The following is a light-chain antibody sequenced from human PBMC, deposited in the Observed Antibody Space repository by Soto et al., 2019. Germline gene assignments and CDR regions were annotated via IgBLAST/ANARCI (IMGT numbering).Light chain of an antibody. CDR1: SSNIGAGYD. J-gene: IGLJ7*01. CDR3: QSYDSILSVL. CDR2: GNT. Sequence: QSVLTQPPSVSGAPGQRVTISCTGSSSNIGAGYDVHWYQQLPGTAPKLLIYGNTNRPSGVPDRFSGSKSGTSASLAIAGLQAEDEVDYYCQSYDSILSVLFGGGTQLTVL. V-gene: IGLV1-40*01.